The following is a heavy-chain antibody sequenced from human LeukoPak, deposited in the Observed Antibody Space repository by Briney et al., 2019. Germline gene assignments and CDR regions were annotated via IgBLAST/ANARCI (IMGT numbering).Heavy chain of an antibody. CDR2: INTDGSST. V-gene: IGHV3-74*01. Sequence: PGGSLRLSCEASGFTFSSYWMHWVRQAPGKGLVWVSRINTDGSSTTYADSVKGRFTISRDNAKNTLYLQMNSLRAEDTAVYYCATSKYSGSYWGQGTLVTVSS. J-gene: IGHJ4*02. CDR3: ATSKYSGSY. D-gene: IGHD1-26*01. CDR1: GFTFSSYW.